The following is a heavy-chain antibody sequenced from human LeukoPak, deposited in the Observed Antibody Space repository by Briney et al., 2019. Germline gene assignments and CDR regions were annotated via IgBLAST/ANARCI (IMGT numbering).Heavy chain of an antibody. D-gene: IGHD3-3*01. CDR2: ISGSGGST. J-gene: IGHJ4*02. CDR3: AKISAIFGVVHTY. V-gene: IGHV3-23*01. Sequence: GASLRLSCAASGFTFSSYAMSWVRQDPGKGLEWVSAISGSGGSTYYADSVKGRSTISRDNSKNTLYLQMNSLRAEDTAVYYCAKISAIFGVVHTYWGQGTLVTVSS. CDR1: GFTFSSYA.